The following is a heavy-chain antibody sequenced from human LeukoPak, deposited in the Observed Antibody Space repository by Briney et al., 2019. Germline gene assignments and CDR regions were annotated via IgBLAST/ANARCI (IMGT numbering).Heavy chain of an antibody. CDR2: ISSNGGST. Sequence: PGGSLRLSCSASGFTFNSYVMHWVRQAPGKGLEYVSAISSNGGSTYYADSVKDRFTISRDNSKNTLYLQMSSLRAEDTAVYYCVKESGFMVAPNSAFDIWGQGTMVTVSS. V-gene: IGHV3-64D*09. D-gene: IGHD4/OR15-4a*01. CDR3: VKESGFMVAPNSAFDI. J-gene: IGHJ3*02. CDR1: GFTFNSYV.